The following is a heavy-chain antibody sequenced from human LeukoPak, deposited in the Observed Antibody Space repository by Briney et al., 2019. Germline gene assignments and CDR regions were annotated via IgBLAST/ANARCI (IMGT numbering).Heavy chain of an antibody. CDR3: ARRTGSGSLYY. CDR2: IIPILGIA. Sequence: ASVKVSCKASGGTFSSYIISWVRQAPGQGLEWMGRIIPILGIANYAQKFQGRVTITADKSTSTAYMELSSLRSEDTAVYYCARRTGSGSLYYWGQGTLVTVSS. J-gene: IGHJ4*02. V-gene: IGHV1-69*02. D-gene: IGHD3-10*01. CDR1: GGTFSSYI.